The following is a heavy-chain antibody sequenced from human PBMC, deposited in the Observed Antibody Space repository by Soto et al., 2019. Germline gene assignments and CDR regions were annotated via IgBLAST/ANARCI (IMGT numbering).Heavy chain of an antibody. D-gene: IGHD6-25*01. Sequence: SETLSLTCSFSGDSVTSHYLTWIRQSPEKGLEWIGYMYYSGSTNYNPSLKSRVTVSVDTSKNQFSLKLSSVAAADTAVYYCARLAAAGRAYYFDYWGQGILVTVSS. CDR2: MYYSGST. CDR1: GDSVTSHY. V-gene: IGHV4-59*08. J-gene: IGHJ4*02. CDR3: ARLAAAGRAYYFDY.